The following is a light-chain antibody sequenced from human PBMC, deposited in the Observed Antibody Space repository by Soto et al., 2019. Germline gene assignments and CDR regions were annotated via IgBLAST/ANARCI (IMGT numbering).Light chain of an antibody. J-gene: IGLJ3*02. V-gene: IGLV1-44*01. CDR2: SNS. CDR1: SSNIGGNT. Sequence: QPVLTQPPSASGTPGQRVTMSCSGSSSNIGGNTVTWYQQLPGTAPKLLIYSNSQRPAGVPDRFSASKSGTSASLAISGLQSEDEADYYCAAWDDILSGWVFGGGTKLTVL. CDR3: AAWDDILSGWV.